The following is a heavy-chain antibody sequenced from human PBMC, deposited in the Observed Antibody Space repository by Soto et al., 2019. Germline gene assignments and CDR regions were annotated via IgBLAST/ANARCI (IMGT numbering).Heavy chain of an antibody. V-gene: IGHV1-3*01. D-gene: IGHD3-3*02. CDR2: INAGSGNT. J-gene: IGHJ3*02. CDR1: GYSFTTYA. Sequence: ASVKVPCKASGYSFTTYALHWVRQAPGQSLEWMGWINAGSGNTKYSQNFQGRVSIIRDTSASTVYMELTGLTSEDTAVYYCARDTETLGPRANDALDIWGQGTMVTV. CDR3: ARDTETLGPRANDALDI.